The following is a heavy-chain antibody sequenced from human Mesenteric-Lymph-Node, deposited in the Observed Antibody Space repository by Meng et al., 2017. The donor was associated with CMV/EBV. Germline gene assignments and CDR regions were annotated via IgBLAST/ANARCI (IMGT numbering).Heavy chain of an antibody. J-gene: IGHJ4*02. Sequence: SGYTFTAYYIPWVRQPPGQGLEYMGWINPNSGNTNYPQHFQGGVTMTRDTSINTAYLELSSLTSADTAKYYCARDRNDQNQYVWVHWGRGTQVTVSS. CDR3: ARDRNDQNQYVWVH. CDR2: INPNSGNT. V-gene: IGHV1-2*02. D-gene: IGHD3-16*01. CDR1: GYTFTAYY.